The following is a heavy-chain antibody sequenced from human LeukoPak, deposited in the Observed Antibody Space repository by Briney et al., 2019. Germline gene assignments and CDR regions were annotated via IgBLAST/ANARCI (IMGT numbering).Heavy chain of an antibody. Sequence: ASVKVSCTASGYTFTSYGISWVRQAPGQGLEWMGWISAYNGNTNYAQKLQGRVTMTTDTSTSTAYMELRSLRSDDTAVYYCARRTYYYDSSGYPNFDYWGQGTLVTVSS. D-gene: IGHD3-22*01. J-gene: IGHJ4*02. CDR3: ARRTYYYDSSGYPNFDY. CDR2: ISAYNGNT. CDR1: GYTFTSYG. V-gene: IGHV1-18*01.